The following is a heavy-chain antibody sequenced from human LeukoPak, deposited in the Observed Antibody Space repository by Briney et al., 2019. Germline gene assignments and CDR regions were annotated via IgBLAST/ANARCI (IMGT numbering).Heavy chain of an antibody. CDR2: IDPNNGRT. J-gene: IGHJ4*02. CDR1: GYTFRGYS. CDR3: ASDFAKVTPGDH. D-gene: IGHD4-17*01. Sequence: ASVKVSCKASGYTFRGYSIHWMRQAPGQGLEYVGWIDPNNGRTDYAQKFQGRVTMTRDTSISTAYMDLSMLRSDDTAVYYCASDFAKVTPGDHWGQGILVTVTS. V-gene: IGHV1-2*02.